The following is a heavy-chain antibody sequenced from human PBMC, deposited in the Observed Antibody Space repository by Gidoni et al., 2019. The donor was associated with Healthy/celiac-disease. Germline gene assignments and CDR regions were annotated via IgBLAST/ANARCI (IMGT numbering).Heavy chain of an antibody. V-gene: IGHV1-69*01. CDR1: GGTFSSYA. J-gene: IGHJ4*02. CDR3: ARVGVGDGYNYFDY. Sequence: QVQLVQSGAEVKKPGSSVKVSCKASGGTFSSYAISWVRQAPGQGLEWLGGIIPIFGTANYAQKFQGRVTITADESTSTADMELSSLRSEDTAVYYCARVGVGDGYNYFDYWGQGTLVTVSS. D-gene: IGHD5-12*01. CDR2: IIPIFGTA.